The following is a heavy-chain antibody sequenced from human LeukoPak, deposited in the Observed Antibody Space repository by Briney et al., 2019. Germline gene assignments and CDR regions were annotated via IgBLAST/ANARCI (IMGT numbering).Heavy chain of an antibody. Sequence: PGRSLRLSCAASGFSFSFYGMHCVRQAPGKGLEWVAVISEDGTKKNYAESVKGRFTISRDNSNNTPYLQMSSLRAEDTAVYYCAKDRETTSSGTFGNWGQGTLVTVSS. CDR2: ISEDGTKK. D-gene: IGHD6-13*01. CDR3: AKDRETTSSGTFGN. V-gene: IGHV3-30*18. J-gene: IGHJ4*02. CDR1: GFSFSFYG.